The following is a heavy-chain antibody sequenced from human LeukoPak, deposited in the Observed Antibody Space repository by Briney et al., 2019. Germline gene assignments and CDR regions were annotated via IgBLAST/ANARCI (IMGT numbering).Heavy chain of an antibody. CDR2: ISGSGGST. V-gene: IGHV3-23*01. Sequence: GGSLRLSCAASGFTFSTYAMSWVRQAPGKGLEWVSAISGSGGSTYYADSVKGRFTISRDNSKNTLDLQRNSLRAEDTAVYYCAKEELAAAGRDFEYWGQGTLVTVSS. CDR1: GFTFSTYA. CDR3: AKEELAAAGRDFEY. J-gene: IGHJ4*02. D-gene: IGHD6-13*01.